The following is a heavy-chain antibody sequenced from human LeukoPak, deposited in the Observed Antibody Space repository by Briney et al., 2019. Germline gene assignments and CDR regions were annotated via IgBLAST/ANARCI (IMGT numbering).Heavy chain of an antibody. V-gene: IGHV4-39*01. D-gene: IGHD5-18*01. CDR3: ARHLNSRWIQLWLDYFDY. Sequence: SETLSLTCTVSGGSISSYYWGWIRQPPGKGLEWIGSIYYSGSTYYNPSLKSRVTISVDTSKNQFTLKLSSVTAADTAVYYCARHLNSRWIQLWLDYFDYWGQGTLVTVSS. CDR1: GGSISSYY. CDR2: IYYSGST. J-gene: IGHJ4*02.